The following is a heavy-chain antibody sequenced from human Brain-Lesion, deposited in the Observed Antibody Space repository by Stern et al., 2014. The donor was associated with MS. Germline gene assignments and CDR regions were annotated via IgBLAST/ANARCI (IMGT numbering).Heavy chain of an antibody. CDR1: GGSISSGGYY. J-gene: IGHJ6*02. Sequence: VQLEESGPGLVKPSQTLSLSCTVSGGSISSGGYYWSWIRQPAGKGLEWIGRIFNRGSTSYNPPPKSRVTISIDTSKNQFSLRLNSMTAADTAVYYCARGRVVPGFQYYATDVWGQGTTVIVSS. CDR3: ARGRVVPGFQYYATDV. V-gene: IGHV4-61*02. CDR2: IFNRGST. D-gene: IGHD2-2*01.